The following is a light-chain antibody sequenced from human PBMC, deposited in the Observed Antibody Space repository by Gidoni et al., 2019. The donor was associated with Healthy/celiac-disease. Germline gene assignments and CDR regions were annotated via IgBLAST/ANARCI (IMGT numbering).Light chain of an antibody. J-gene: IGKJ1*01. CDR1: QSVSSN. CDR3: QQYNNWPRRT. CDR2: GAS. Sequence: EIVLTQSPATLCVSPGESATLSCRASQSVSSNLAWYQQKPGQAPRLLIYGASTRATGIPARFSGSGSGTEFTLTISSLQSEDFAVYYCQQYNNWPRRTFGQGTKVEIK. V-gene: IGKV3-15*01.